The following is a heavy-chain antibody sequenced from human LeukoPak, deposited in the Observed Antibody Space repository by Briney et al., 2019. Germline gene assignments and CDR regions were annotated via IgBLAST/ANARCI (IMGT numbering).Heavy chain of an antibody. D-gene: IGHD6-13*01. Sequence: GGSLRLSCASSGFNFGAYWMSWVRQAPGKGLEWVATIKQDESEKYYVDSVKGRFTISRDNAKNSLYLQMNSLRAEDTAVYYCARPYSISWELDSWGQGTLVTVSS. CDR1: GFNFGAYW. CDR2: IKQDESEK. J-gene: IGHJ5*01. V-gene: IGHV3-7*01. CDR3: ARPYSISWELDS.